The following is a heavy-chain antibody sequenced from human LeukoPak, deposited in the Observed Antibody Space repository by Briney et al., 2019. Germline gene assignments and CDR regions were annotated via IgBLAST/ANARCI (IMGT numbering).Heavy chain of an antibody. J-gene: IGHJ4*02. CDR1: GGSISSGGYF. V-gene: IGHV4-31*03. D-gene: IGHD5-18*01. Sequence: SETLSLTCTVSGGSISSGGYFWSWIRQQPGKGLEWIGYIYYSGYTSYNPSLKSRVTISVDTSKNHFSLKLSSVTVADTAVYYCARSWDTAMVPFDYWGQGTLVTVSS. CDR3: ARSWDTAMVPFDY. CDR2: IYYSGYT.